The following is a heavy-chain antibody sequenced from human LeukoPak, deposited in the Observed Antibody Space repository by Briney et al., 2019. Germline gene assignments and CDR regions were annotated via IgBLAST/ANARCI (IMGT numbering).Heavy chain of an antibody. CDR2: ISGSGGST. CDR1: GFTLSSYA. CDR3: AKDPSWSGYFDY. Sequence: GGSLRLSCAASGFTLSSYAMSWVRQAPGKGLEWVSAISGSGGSTYYADSVKGRFTISRDNSKNTQYLQMNSLRAEDTAVYYCAKDPSWSGYFDYWGQGTLVTVSS. D-gene: IGHD6-13*01. J-gene: IGHJ4*02. V-gene: IGHV3-23*01.